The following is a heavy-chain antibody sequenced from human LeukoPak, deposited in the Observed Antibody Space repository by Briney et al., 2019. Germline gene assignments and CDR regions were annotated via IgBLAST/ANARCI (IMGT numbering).Heavy chain of an antibody. J-gene: IGHJ4*02. CDR2: IYYSGST. D-gene: IGHD3-22*01. V-gene: IGHV4-59*01. Sequence: SETLSLTCTVSGGSISSYYWSWIRQPPGKGLEWIGYIYYSGSTNYNPSLKSRVTISVDTSKNQFSLKLSSVTAADTAVYYCARESTYYYDSSRRAFSQVVFGYWGQGTLVTVSS. CDR3: ARESTYYYDSSRRAFSQVVFGY. CDR1: GGSISSYY.